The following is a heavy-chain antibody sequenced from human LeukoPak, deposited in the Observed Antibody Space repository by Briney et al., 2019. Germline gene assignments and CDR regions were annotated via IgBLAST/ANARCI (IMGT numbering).Heavy chain of an antibody. CDR3: ARLSVVVTPYYYYGMDV. J-gene: IGHJ6*04. Sequence: SETLSFTCAVYGGSFSGYYWSWIRQPPGKGLEWIGEINHSGSANYNPSLESRVAISVDTSKNQFSLKLSSVTAADTAVYYCARLSVVVTPYYYYGMDVWGKGTTVTVSS. CDR1: GGSFSGYY. CDR2: INHSGSA. D-gene: IGHD2-21*02. V-gene: IGHV4-34*01.